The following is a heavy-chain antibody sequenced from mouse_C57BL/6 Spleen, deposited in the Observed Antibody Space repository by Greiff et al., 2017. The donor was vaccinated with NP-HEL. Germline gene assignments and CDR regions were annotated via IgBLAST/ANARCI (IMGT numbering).Heavy chain of an antibody. J-gene: IGHJ2*01. CDR1: GYTFTSYW. V-gene: IGHV1-55*01. CDR2: IYPGSGST. D-gene: IGHD1-1*01. CDR3: ARSTYVRYYFDY. Sequence: QVHVKQPGAELVKPGASVKMSCKASGYTFTSYWITWVKQRPGQGLEWIGDIYPGSGSTNYNEKFKSKATLTVDTSSSTAYMQLSSLTSEDSAVYYCARSTYVRYYFDYWGQGTTLTVSS.